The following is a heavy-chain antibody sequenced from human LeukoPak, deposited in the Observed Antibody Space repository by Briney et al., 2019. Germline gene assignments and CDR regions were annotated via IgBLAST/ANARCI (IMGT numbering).Heavy chain of an antibody. D-gene: IGHD1-14*01. Sequence: PGGSLRLSCAASGFTFSSYEMNWVRQAPGKGLEWVSYISSSGSTIYYADSVKGRFTISRDNAKSSLYLQMNSLRAEDTAVYYCARDDRPRGYYGMDVWGQGTTVTVSS. V-gene: IGHV3-48*03. CDR1: GFTFSSYE. CDR3: ARDDRPRGYYGMDV. CDR2: ISSSGSTI. J-gene: IGHJ6*02.